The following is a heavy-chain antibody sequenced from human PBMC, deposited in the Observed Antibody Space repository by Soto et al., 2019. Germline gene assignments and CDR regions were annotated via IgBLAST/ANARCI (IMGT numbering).Heavy chain of an antibody. CDR2: ISTSGRIT. CDR1: GFIFSDSY. Sequence: DLEESGGGLVKPGGSLRLSCTASGFIFSDSYMSWIRQAPGKGLGWVSDISTSGRITHHADSVEGRFTISRDNAKDSLYLQMNSLRPEDSAIYYCARDHGGGGLTLEYWGQGTLVTVSS. CDR3: ARDHGGGGLTLEY. J-gene: IGHJ4*02. V-gene: IGHV3-11*01. D-gene: IGHD3-10*01.